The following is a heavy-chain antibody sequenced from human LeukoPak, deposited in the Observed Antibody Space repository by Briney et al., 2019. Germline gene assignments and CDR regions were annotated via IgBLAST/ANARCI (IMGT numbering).Heavy chain of an antibody. V-gene: IGHV1-2*02. D-gene: IGHD3-10*01. CDR2: IHPNNGAT. Sequence: ASVTVSCKASGYTFTGSGWYLYWLRQAPGQGLECVGWIHPNNGATLYAQKFQGRVAMTTDTSISTAYMELSRLRPDDTAMYYCARDGPAQMVDFDYWGQGTLVTVSS. CDR3: ARDGPAQMVDFDY. CDR1: GYTFTGSGWY. J-gene: IGHJ4*02.